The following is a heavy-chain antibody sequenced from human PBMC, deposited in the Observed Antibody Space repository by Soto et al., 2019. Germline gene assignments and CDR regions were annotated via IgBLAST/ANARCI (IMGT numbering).Heavy chain of an antibody. CDR2: ISYDGSNK. CDR1: VFTFSSYG. CDR3: AKMVVAATRLNYFDY. V-gene: IGHV3-30*18. J-gene: IGHJ4*02. D-gene: IGHD2-15*01. Sequence: GSLRVSCAASVFTFSSYGMHWVREAPGKGLEWVAVISYDGSNKYYADSVKGRFTISRDNSKNTLYLQMNSLRAEDTAVYYCAKMVVAATRLNYFDYWGQGTLVTVSS.